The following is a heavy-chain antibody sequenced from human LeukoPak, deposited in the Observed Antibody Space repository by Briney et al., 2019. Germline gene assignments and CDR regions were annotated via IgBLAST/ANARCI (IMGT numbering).Heavy chain of an antibody. D-gene: IGHD5-18*01. J-gene: IGHJ4*02. CDR2: IKEDGGGE. CDR3: AKDRRGYSYIDTDY. V-gene: IGHV3-7*01. CDR1: GFTFSAYS. Sequence: GGSLRLSCAASGFTFSAYSMSWVRQAPGKGLEWVAKIKEDGGGEYYVDSVKGRFTISRDKDKNPLYLQMNSLRAEDTAVYYCAKDRRGYSYIDTDYWGQRTLVTVSS.